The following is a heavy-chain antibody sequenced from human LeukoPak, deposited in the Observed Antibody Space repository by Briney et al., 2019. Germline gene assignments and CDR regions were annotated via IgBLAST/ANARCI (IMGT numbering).Heavy chain of an antibody. D-gene: IGHD6-19*01. J-gene: IGHJ6*02. Sequence: GGSLRLSCAASGFTFSSYAMHWVRQAPGKGLEWVSAISGSGGSTYYADSVKGRFTISRDNSKNTLYLQMNSLRAEDTAVYYCAKDMGSGWQYYYGMDVWGQGTTVTVSS. CDR2: ISGSGGST. CDR1: GFTFSSYA. CDR3: AKDMGSGWQYYYGMDV. V-gene: IGHV3-23*01.